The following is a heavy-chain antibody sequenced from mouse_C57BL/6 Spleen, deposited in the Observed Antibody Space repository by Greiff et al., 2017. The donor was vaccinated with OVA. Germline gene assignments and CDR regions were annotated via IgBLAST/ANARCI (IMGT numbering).Heavy chain of an antibody. CDR2: IDPETGGT. Sequence: QVHVKQSGAELVRPGASVTLSCKASGYTFTDYEMHWVKQTPVHGLEWIGAIDPETGGTAYNQKFKGKAILTADKSSSTAYMELRSLTSEDSAVYYCTRRDGNYPYYAMDYWGQGTSVTVSS. J-gene: IGHJ4*01. V-gene: IGHV1-15*01. D-gene: IGHD2-1*01. CDR1: GYTFTDYE. CDR3: TRRDGNYPYYAMDY.